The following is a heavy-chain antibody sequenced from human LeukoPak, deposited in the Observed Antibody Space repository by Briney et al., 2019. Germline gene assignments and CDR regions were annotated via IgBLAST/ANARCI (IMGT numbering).Heavy chain of an antibody. CDR1: GFTFSSYG. Sequence: PGRSLRLSCAASGFTFSSYGMHWVRQAPGKGLEWVAVIWYDGSNKYYADSVKGRFTISRDNSKNTLYLQMNSLRAEDTAVYYCSRSSGHAYYYYYMDVWGKGTTVTVSS. J-gene: IGHJ6*03. CDR3: SRSSGHAYYYYYMDV. D-gene: IGHD6-6*01. V-gene: IGHV3-33*01. CDR2: IWYDGSNK.